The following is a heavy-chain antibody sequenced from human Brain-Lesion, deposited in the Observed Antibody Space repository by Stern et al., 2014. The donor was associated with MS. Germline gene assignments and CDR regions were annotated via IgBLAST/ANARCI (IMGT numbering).Heavy chain of an antibody. CDR2: INWNSGSL. CDR3: TKDSGYFSGLFDS. CDR1: GFTFDDFA. D-gene: IGHD3-22*01. J-gene: IGHJ4*02. Sequence: LQPGRSLRLSCAASGFTFDDFAMHWVRQAPGKGLEWVSGINWNSGSLAYADSVKGRFSISRDSAKNSLFLQMNSLRPEDTALYYCTKDSGYFSGLFDSWGQGTLVTVPS. V-gene: IGHV3-9*01.